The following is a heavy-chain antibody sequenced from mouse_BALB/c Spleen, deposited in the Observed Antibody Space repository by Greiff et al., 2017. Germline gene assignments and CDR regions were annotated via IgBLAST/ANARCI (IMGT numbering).Heavy chain of an antibody. Sequence: EVQLQQSGAELVKPGASVKLSCTASGFNIKDTYMHWVKQRPEQGLEWIGRIDPANGNTKYDPKFQGKATITADTSSNTAYLQLSSLTSEDTAVYYCASLDSSGYGPFAYWGQGALVTVSA. V-gene: IGHV14-3*02. D-gene: IGHD3-2*01. CDR3: ASLDSSGYGPFAY. J-gene: IGHJ3*01. CDR1: GFNIKDTY. CDR2: IDPANGNT.